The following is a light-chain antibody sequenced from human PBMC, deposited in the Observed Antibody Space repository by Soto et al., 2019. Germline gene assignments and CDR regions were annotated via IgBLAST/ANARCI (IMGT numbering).Light chain of an antibody. V-gene: IGKV1-39*01. CDR3: QERAAT. J-gene: IGKJ4*01. CDR1: QSITTY. CDR2: LAS. Sequence: DIQMTQSPSSLSASVGDRVTITCRASQSITTYLNWYQQKPGKAPKLLIYLASRLQSGVPSRFSGSGSGTDFTRTISSLQPEDFATYYCQERAATFGGGTKVEIK.